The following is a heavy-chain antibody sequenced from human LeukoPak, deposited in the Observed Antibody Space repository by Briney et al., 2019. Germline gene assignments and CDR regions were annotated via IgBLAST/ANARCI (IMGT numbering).Heavy chain of an antibody. J-gene: IGHJ4*02. D-gene: IGHD1-26*01. CDR1: GYTFTGYY. V-gene: IGHV1-46*01. Sequence: ASVKVSCKTSGYTFTGYYIHLLRQAPGQGLEWMGRINPSFNPGVDVTTYAQKFQGRVTLTRDTSTNTVYMELSSLRSEDTAVYYCARAWESIAGYYFDYWGQGTLVTVSS. CDR3: ARAWESIAGYYFDY. CDR2: INPSFNPGVDVT.